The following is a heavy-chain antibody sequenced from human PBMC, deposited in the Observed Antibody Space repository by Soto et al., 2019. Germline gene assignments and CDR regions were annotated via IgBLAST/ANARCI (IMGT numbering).Heavy chain of an antibody. V-gene: IGHV4-59*01. Sequence: SETLSLTCTVSGGSLSGYYWTWIRQPPGKGLEWIGYIYHNGGTSYNPSLKSRVSISLDRSRNQFSLKLTSVTAADTAMYYCAREVYSSNWRGGWLDRWGAGTMVAVYS. CDR2: IYHNGGT. CDR3: AREVYSSNWRGGWLDR. D-gene: IGHD6-13*01. CDR1: GGSLSGYY. J-gene: IGHJ5*02.